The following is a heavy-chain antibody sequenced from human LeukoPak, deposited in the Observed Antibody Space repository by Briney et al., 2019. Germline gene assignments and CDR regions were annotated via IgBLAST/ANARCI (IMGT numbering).Heavy chain of an antibody. Sequence: SETLSLTCTVSGGSISTTNYYWGWIRQSPGKGLEWFGCVYYSGSTYYNPSLKSRLTISVDTSKNQFSLKLSSVTAADTAVYYCARVLAAAGNNWFDPWGQGTLVTVSS. D-gene: IGHD6-13*01. CDR2: VYYSGST. J-gene: IGHJ5*02. CDR3: ARVLAAAGNNWFDP. CDR1: GGSISTTNYY. V-gene: IGHV4-39*07.